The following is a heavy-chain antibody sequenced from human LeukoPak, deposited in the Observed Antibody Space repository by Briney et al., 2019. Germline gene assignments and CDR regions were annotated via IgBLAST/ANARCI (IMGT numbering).Heavy chain of an antibody. CDR2: IRYDGSNK. CDR3: AKWAPPPARLGSDYLDL. V-gene: IGHV3-30*02. D-gene: IGHD3-9*01. Sequence: GGSLRLSCAASGFTFSSYGMHWVRQAPGKGREGVALIRYDGSNKYYADSVKGRFTISRDNSKNTLYLQMNSLRAEDTAVYYCAKWAPPPARLGSDYLDLWRQGNGVTVSS. J-gene: IGHJ1*01. CDR1: GFTFSSYG.